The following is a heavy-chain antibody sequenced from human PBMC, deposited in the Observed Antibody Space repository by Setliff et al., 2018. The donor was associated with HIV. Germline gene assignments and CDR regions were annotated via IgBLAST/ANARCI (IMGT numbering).Heavy chain of an antibody. CDR2: IYYSGMT. CDR1: GFTFSSYW. D-gene: IGHD3-16*02. Sequence: GSLRLSCAASGFTFSSYWMSWIRQPPGKELEWIGDIYYSGMTNYNPSLKSRVTISVDTSKNQFSLKLTSVTAADTAVYYCARGRDYVWGSYRPRRYYYYNMDVWGKGTTVTVSS. CDR3: ARGRDYVWGSYRPRRYYYYNMDV. V-gene: IGHV4-59*12. J-gene: IGHJ6*03.